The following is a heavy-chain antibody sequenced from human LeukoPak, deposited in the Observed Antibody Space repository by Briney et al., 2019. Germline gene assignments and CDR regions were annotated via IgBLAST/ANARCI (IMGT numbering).Heavy chain of an antibody. Sequence: GGSLRLSCAASGFTFSSYWMSWVRQAPGKGLEWVANIKQDGSEKYYVDSVKGRFSISRDNSKNTVYLQMNSLRAGDTALYFCARDLSSLGLDDWGQGTLVTVSS. CDR1: GFTFSSYW. CDR3: ARDLSSLGLDD. J-gene: IGHJ4*02. CDR2: IKQDGSEK. V-gene: IGHV3-7*03.